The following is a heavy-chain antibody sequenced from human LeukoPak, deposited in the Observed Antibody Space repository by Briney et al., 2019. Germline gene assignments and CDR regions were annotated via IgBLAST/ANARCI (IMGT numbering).Heavy chain of an antibody. V-gene: IGHV3-74*01. D-gene: IGHD3-22*01. CDR1: GFSFSRYW. CDR3: ARVYSYDTTGYYY. J-gene: IGHJ4*02. CDR2: VNSDGSIT. Sequence: GGSLRLSCTDSGFSFSRYWMHWVRQAPGKGLVWVSRVNSDGSITGYADSVKGRFTISRDTAKNTVYLQMNSLRAEDTAVYYCARVYSYDTTGYYYWGQGTLVTVSS.